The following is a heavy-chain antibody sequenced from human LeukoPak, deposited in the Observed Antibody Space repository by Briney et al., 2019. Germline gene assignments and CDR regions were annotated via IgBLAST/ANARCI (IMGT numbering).Heavy chain of an antibody. D-gene: IGHD3-22*01. CDR1: GYTFTGYY. V-gene: IGHV1-2*02. CDR2: INPDSGGT. J-gene: IGHJ4*02. CDR3: ARDSQPYYDSSGRWYYFDY. Sequence: GASVKVSXKASGYTFTGYYMHWVRQAPGQGLEWMGWINPDSGGTNYAQKFQGRVTMTRDTSISTAYMELSRLRSDDTAAYYCARDSQPYYDSSGRWYYFDYWGQGTLVTVSS.